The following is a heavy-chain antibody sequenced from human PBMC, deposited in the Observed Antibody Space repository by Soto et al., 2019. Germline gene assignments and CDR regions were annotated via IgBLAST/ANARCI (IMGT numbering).Heavy chain of an antibody. D-gene: IGHD3-22*01. CDR3: ARDRGPSSGYYPYWFDP. Sequence: QVQLVQSGAEVKKPGSSVKVSCKAYGGTFSSYAISWVRQAPGQGLEWMGETIPRFGTANYAQKFQGRDTITANESTSTANMELSSLGSEDTAVYYCARDRGPSSGYYPYWFDPWGQGTLVTVSA. V-gene: IGHV1-69*12. CDR1: GGTFSSYA. CDR2: TIPRFGTA. J-gene: IGHJ5*02.